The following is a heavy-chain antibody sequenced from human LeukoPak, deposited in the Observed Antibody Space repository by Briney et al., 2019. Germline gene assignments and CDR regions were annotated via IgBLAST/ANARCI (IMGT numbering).Heavy chain of an antibody. D-gene: IGHD6-19*01. CDR1: GYTFTGYY. V-gene: IGHV1-18*04. J-gene: IGHJ4*02. CDR3: AREDSGWYRGTVY. CDR2: ISAYNGNT. Sequence: GASVKVSCKASGYTFTGYYMHWVRQAPGQGLEWMGWISAYNGNTNYAQKLQGRVTMTTDTSTSTAYMELRSLRSDDTAVYNCAREDSGWYRGTVYWGQGTLVTVSS.